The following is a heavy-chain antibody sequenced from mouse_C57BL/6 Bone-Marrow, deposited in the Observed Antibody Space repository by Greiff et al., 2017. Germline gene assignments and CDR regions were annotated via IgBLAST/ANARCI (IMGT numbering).Heavy chain of an antibody. V-gene: IGHV1-59*01. Sequence: QVQLQQPGAELVRPGTSVKLSCKASGYTFTSYWMHWVKQRPGQGLEWIGVIDPSDSYTNYNQKFKGKATLTVDTSSSTAYMQLSSLTSEDSAVYYCARGRYGYSCFAYWGQGTLVTVSA. CDR2: IDPSDSYT. CDR1: GYTFTSYW. CDR3: ARGRYGYSCFAY. J-gene: IGHJ3*01. D-gene: IGHD2-2*01.